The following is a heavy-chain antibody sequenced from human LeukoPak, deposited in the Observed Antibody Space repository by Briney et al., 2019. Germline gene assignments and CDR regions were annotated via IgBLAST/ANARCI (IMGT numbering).Heavy chain of an antibody. CDR3: ARDAGGAWTFYS. CDR2: ISYDGSNK. CDR1: RLTSSSYA. D-gene: IGHD3/OR15-3a*01. V-gene: IGHV3-30-3*01. J-gene: IGHJ4*02. Sequence: GGSLRLSCAVSRLTSSSYAMHWVRQAPGKGLEWVAVISYDGSNKYYADSVKGRFTISRDNSKNTLSLEMNSLRADDTARNYCARDAGGAWTFYSSGQGNRVIVSS.